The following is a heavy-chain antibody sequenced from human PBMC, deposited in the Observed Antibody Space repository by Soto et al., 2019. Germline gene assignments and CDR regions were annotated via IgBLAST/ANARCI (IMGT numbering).Heavy chain of an antibody. Sequence: PSQTLSLTCAISGDSVSSNSAAWNWIRQSPSRGLEWLGRTYYRSKWYNDYAVSVKSRITINPDTSKNQFSLQLNSVTPEDTAVYYCAREGYSSSWYLDYFDYWGQGTLVTVSS. D-gene: IGHD6-13*01. CDR2: TYYRSKWYN. V-gene: IGHV6-1*01. J-gene: IGHJ4*02. CDR1: GDSVSSNSAA. CDR3: AREGYSSSWYLDYFDY.